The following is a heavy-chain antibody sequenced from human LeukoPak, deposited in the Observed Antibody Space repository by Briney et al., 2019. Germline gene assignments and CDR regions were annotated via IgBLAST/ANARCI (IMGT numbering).Heavy chain of an antibody. CDR1: GYSISSGYW. CDR3: ARNGDYSADS. Sequence: SETLSLTCAVSGYSISSGYWWSWVRQPPGKGLEWIGEVHHTGRTNYNPSLKSRVTISVDKSKNQFSLKLTSVTAADTAVYYCARNGDYSADSWGQGTLLTVSS. CDR2: VHHTGRT. D-gene: IGHD4-17*01. V-gene: IGHV4-4*02. J-gene: IGHJ4*02.